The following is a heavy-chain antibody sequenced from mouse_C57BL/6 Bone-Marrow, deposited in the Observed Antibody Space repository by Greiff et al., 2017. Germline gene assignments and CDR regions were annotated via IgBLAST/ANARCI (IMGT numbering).Heavy chain of an antibody. D-gene: IGHD1-1*01. CDR2: IDPENGDT. J-gene: IGHJ2*01. CDR3: TTITTVVERGLDY. CDR1: GFNIKDDY. V-gene: IGHV14-4*01. Sequence: EVKLMESGAELVRPGASVKLSCTASGFNIKDDYMHWVKQRPEQGLEWIGWIDPENGDTEYASKFQGKATITADTSSNTAYLQLSSLTSEDTAVYYCTTITTVVERGLDYWGQGTTLTVSS.